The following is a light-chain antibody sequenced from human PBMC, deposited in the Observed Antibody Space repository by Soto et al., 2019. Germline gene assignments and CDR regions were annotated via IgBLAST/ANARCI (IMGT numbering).Light chain of an antibody. CDR2: DAS. Sequence: DIQMTQSPSTLSASVGDRVTITCRASQSISSWLAWYQQKPGKAPKLLIYDASSLESGVPSRFSGSGSGTEFTLTISSLQPDDFATYYCQQSYSTPHFGQGTRLEIK. V-gene: IGKV1-5*01. J-gene: IGKJ5*01. CDR1: QSISSW. CDR3: QQSYSTPH.